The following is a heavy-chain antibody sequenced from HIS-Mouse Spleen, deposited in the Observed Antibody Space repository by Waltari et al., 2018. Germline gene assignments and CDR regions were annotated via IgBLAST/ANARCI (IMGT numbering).Heavy chain of an antibody. Sequence: QVTLKESGPVLVKPTEPLTLTCTVSGFSLSNARMGVSWIRQPPGKALEWLAHIFSNDEKSYSTSLKSRLTISKDTSKSQVVLTMTNMDPVDTATYYCARIPRKLGLYYYYGMDVWGQGTTVTVSS. V-gene: IGHV2-26*01. D-gene: IGHD7-27*01. J-gene: IGHJ6*02. CDR2: IFSNDEK. CDR1: GFSLSNARMG. CDR3: ARIPRKLGLYYYYGMDV.